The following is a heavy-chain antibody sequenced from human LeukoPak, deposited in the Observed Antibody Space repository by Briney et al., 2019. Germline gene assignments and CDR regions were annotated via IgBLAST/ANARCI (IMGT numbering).Heavy chain of an antibody. D-gene: IGHD2-15*01. V-gene: IGHV4-59*08. CDR1: GGSISSYY. Sequence: SETLSLTCTVSGGSISSYYCGWVRQPPGKGLEWIGYIYYSGSTNYNPSPKSRVTISVDTSKTQLSLKLSSVTAAATAVYYFARWVSGVVDYFDYGGGGTPVTVSS. CDR2: IYYSGST. J-gene: IGHJ4*02. CDR3: ARWVSGVVDYFDY.